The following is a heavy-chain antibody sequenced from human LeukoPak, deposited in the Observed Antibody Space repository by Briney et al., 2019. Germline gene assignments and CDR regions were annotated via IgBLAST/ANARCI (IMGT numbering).Heavy chain of an antibody. J-gene: IGHJ6*03. D-gene: IGHD2/OR15-2a*01. CDR3: ARQISDYYYYYIDV. Sequence: TSETLSLTCTVSGGSISTSALYWGWIRQPPGKGLEWIGSIYDIGNEFYNPSLKSRVTISADTSKDKFSLKLNSVTAAVTAMYYCARQISDYYYYYIDVWGEGITVTVSS. V-gene: IGHV4-39*01. CDR2: IYDIGNE. CDR1: GGSISTSALY.